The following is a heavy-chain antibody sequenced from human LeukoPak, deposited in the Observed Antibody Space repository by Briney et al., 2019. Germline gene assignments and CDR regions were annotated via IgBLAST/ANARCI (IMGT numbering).Heavy chain of an antibody. CDR2: INSDGSGT. CDR3: AREVVGATGSNWFDP. J-gene: IGHJ5*02. CDR1: GFIFSSYW. Sequence: GGSLRLSRAASGFIFSSYWMSWVRQAPGKGLVWVSRINSDGSGTTYADSVKGRFTISRDNAKNTLYLQMNSLRAEDTAVYFCAREVVGATGSNWFDPWGQGTLVTVSS. V-gene: IGHV3-74*01. D-gene: IGHD1-26*01.